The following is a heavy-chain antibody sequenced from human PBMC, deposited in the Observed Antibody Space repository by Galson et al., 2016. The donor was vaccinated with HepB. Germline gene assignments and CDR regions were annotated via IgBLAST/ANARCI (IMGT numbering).Heavy chain of an antibody. V-gene: IGHV1-69*13. CDR3: AKGNSGSWYNLWLDP. Sequence: SVKVSCKASGGTFSRCTINWVRQAPGQGLEWMGGIIPKFGSTNYAQKFQGRVTITADESTSTAYMDLSSLRPEDTAVYYCAKGNSGSWYNLWLDPWGQGTLVTVSS. CDR1: GGTFSRCT. J-gene: IGHJ5*02. CDR2: IIPKFGST. D-gene: IGHD6-13*01.